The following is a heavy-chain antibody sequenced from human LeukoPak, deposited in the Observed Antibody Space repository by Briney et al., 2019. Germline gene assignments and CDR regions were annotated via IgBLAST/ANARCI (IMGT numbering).Heavy chain of an antibody. V-gene: IGHV3-9*01. Sequence: GGSLRLSCAASGVTFDDYARFWGRHGPGKGREGGSGMSRNRKNIGYAAPLNGPFTISRDNAKTSLYLQLNRLRAEDTAFYYCSRGNRDSSGFYYYYGIHLWGQGTPVTVSS. CDR3: SRGNRDSSGFYYYYGIHL. D-gene: IGHD3-22*01. J-gene: IGHJ6*02. CDR2: MSRNRKNI. CDR1: GVTFDDYA.